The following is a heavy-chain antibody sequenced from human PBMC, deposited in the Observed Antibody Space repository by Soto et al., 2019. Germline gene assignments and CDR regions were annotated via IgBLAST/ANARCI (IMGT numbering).Heavy chain of an antibody. CDR1: GFTFSSYA. J-gene: IGHJ4*02. Sequence: GGSLRLSCAASGFTFSSYAMHWVRQAPGKGLEWVAVISYDGSNKYYADSVKGRFTISRDNSKNTLYLQMNSLRAEDTAVYYCARGRSSSWYYFDYWGQGTLVTVSS. V-gene: IGHV3-30-3*01. CDR2: ISYDGSNK. D-gene: IGHD6-13*01. CDR3: ARGRSSSWYYFDY.